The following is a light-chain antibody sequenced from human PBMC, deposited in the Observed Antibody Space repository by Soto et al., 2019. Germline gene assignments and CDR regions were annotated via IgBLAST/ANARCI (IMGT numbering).Light chain of an antibody. CDR1: QRISSAY. V-gene: IGKV3-20*01. Sequence: EIVLTQSPGTLSLSPAERATLSWRASQRISSAYLAWYQQKPGQAPRLLMYGASSRATGTPDRFSGSGSGTDFTLTISRLEPEALAVSYCQQCVNWGTFGPGTKVDIK. CDR2: GAS. CDR3: QQCVNWGT. J-gene: IGKJ3*01.